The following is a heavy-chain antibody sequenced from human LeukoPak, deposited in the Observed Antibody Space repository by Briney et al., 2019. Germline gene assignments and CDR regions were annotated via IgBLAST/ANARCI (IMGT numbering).Heavy chain of an antibody. J-gene: IGHJ3*02. CDR3: ARAAGDTAMVTSAFDI. Sequence: SETLSLTCTVSGGSISSSSYYWGWIRQPPGKGLEWIGSIYYSGSTYYNPSLKSRVTISVDTSKNQFSLKLSSVTAADTAVYYCARAAGDTAMVTSAFDIWGQGTMVTVSS. V-gene: IGHV4-39*07. CDR1: GGSISSSSYY. D-gene: IGHD5-18*01. CDR2: IYYSGST.